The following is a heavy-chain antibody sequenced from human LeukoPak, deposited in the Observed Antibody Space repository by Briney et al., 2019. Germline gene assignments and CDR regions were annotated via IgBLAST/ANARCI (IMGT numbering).Heavy chain of an antibody. Sequence: SGGSLTLSCAASGFTFSASAMSWVRLAPGKGLEWLSTISSIGGNTYYADSVKGRFTISRDNPGDTLYLRLNSLEAEDTAVYYCAKSHSEARRGYFDCWGQGTLVTVSS. CDR2: ISSIGGNT. CDR3: AKSHSEARRGYFDC. V-gene: IGHV3-23*01. CDR1: GFTFSASA. D-gene: IGHD3-10*01. J-gene: IGHJ4*02.